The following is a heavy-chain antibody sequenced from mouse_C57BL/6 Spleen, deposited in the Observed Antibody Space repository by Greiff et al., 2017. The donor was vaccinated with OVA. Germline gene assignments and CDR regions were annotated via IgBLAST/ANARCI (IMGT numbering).Heavy chain of an antibody. D-gene: IGHD1-1*01. CDR3: ARILRTGNAMDY. Sequence: EVKLVESGGGLVKPGGSLKLSCAASGFTFSSYAMSWVRQTPEKRLEWVATISDGGSYTYYPDNVKGRFTISRDNAKNNLYLQMSHLKSEDTAMYYCARILRTGNAMDYWGQGTSVTVSS. CDR2: ISDGGSYT. CDR1: GFTFSSYA. J-gene: IGHJ4*01. V-gene: IGHV5-4*03.